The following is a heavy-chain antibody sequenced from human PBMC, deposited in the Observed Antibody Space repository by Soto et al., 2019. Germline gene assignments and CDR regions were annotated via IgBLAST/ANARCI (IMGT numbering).Heavy chain of an antibody. V-gene: IGHV4-59*01. J-gene: IGHJ4*02. CDR1: GGSISSNY. CDR2: VYHSRST. Sequence: SETLSLTCTVSGGSISSNYWTWIRQPPGKGMEWIGYVYHSRSTNYNPSLKSRVTISEDTSKSHFSLKVNSMTAADTAVYYCARYRREAVAGYTLDNWGQGILVTVSS. CDR3: ARYRREAVAGYTLDN. D-gene: IGHD6-13*01.